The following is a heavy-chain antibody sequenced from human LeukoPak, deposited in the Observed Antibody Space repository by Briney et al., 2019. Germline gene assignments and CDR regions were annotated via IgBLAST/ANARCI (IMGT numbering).Heavy chain of an antibody. Sequence: GASVKVSCKASGYTLTGYHMHWVRQAPGQGLEWMGWINPKSGDTYYAQKFQGRVTMTRDASINTAYMELSSLRSADTAVYYCARDYYDSRGYLYSHFYYLDVWGKGTTVTVSS. J-gene: IGHJ6*03. D-gene: IGHD3-22*01. CDR3: ARDYYDSRGYLYSHFYYLDV. CDR2: INPKSGDT. V-gene: IGHV1-2*02. CDR1: GYTLTGYH.